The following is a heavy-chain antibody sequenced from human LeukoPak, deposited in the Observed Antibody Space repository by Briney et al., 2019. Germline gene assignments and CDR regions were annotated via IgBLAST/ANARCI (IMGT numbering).Heavy chain of an antibody. J-gene: IGHJ4*02. CDR1: GFTFSSYW. CDR2: IKQDGSEK. V-gene: IGHV3-7*01. CDR3: ARDLVGNDFWSGYYTGYFL. D-gene: IGHD3-3*01. Sequence: PGGSLRLSCAASGFTFSSYWMSWVRQAPGKGLEWVANIKQDGSEKYYVDSVKGRFTISRDNAKNSLYLQMNSLRAEDTAVYYCARDLVGNDFWSGYYTGYFLWGQGTLDTVSS.